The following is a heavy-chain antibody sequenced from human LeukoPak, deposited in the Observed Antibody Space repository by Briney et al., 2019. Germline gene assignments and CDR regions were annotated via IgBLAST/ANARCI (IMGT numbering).Heavy chain of an antibody. V-gene: IGHV3-33*01. J-gene: IGHJ4*02. D-gene: IGHD1-1*01. CDR3: ARDLRRGTFDY. Sequence: GRSLRLSCAASGVSFTSYGTHWVRQGPRRGLERVAVIWYDGSNKYYTDSVKGRFTISRDNSKNTLYLQMNSLRAEDTAVYYCARDLRRGTFDYWGQGNLVNGSS. CDR2: IWYDGSNK. CDR1: GVSFTSYG.